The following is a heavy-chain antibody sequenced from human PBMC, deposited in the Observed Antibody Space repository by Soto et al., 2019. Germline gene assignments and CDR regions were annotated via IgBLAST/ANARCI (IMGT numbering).Heavy chain of an antibody. V-gene: IGHV3-33*01. D-gene: IGHD5-18*01. J-gene: IGHJ4*02. CDR1: GFTFSSYG. Sequence: QVQLVESGGGVVQPGRSLRLSCAASGFTFSSYGMHWVRQAPGKGLEWVAVIWYDGSNKYYADSVKGRFTISRDNYKNTLYLQRNSLRDEDTAVYYCARDDRGYSYLVDFWGQGTLFAVSS. CDR3: ARDDRGYSYLVDF. CDR2: IWYDGSNK.